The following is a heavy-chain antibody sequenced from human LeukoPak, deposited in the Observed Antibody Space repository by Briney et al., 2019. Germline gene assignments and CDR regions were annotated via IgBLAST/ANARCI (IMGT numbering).Heavy chain of an antibody. CDR3: ARDQEAFDY. V-gene: IGHV1-3*01. Sequence: GASVKVSCKASGYIFTEYAVNWVRQAPGQRLEWMGWINAGNGNTKFSQKFQGRVTITRDTSASTAYMELSGLRSEDTAVYYCARDQEAFDYWGQGTLVTVSS. CDR1: GYIFTEYA. CDR2: INAGNGNT. J-gene: IGHJ4*02.